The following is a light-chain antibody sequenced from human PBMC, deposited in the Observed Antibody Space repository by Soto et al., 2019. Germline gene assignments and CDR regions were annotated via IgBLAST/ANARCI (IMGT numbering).Light chain of an antibody. V-gene: IGLV2-14*01. CDR2: EVS. Sequence: QSVLTQPAFVSGSPGQSITISCTGTSSDVGFYNYVSWYQQHPGKAPKLMIYEVSNRPSGVSNRFSGSKSGNTASLTISGLQAEDEADYYCSSYRTSSTLYVFGTGTKVTLL. CDR1: SSDVGFYNY. J-gene: IGLJ1*01. CDR3: SSYRTSSTLYV.